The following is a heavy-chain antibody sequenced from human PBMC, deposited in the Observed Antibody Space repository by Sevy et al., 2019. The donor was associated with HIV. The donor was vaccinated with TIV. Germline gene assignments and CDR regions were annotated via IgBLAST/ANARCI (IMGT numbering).Heavy chain of an antibody. D-gene: IGHD3-3*01. Sequence: SETLSLTCTVSGGSISSSSYYWGWIRQPPGKGLEWIGSIYYSGSTYYNPSLKSRVTISVDTSKNQFSLKLSSVTAADTAMYYCARGVSDFWSGPGLWGQGTLVTVSS. J-gene: IGHJ4*02. CDR3: ARGVSDFWSGPGL. CDR1: GGSISSSSYY. V-gene: IGHV4-39*01. CDR2: IYYSGST.